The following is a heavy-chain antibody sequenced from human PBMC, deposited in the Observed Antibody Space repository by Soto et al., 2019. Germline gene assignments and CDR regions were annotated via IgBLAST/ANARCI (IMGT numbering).Heavy chain of an antibody. CDR1: GFTFSTYW. Sequence: GGSLRLSCADSGFTFSTYWMHWVRQAPGKGLVWVSRIKNDGSSAAYADSVKGRFTISRDNAKNTLYLQMNSLRAEDTAVYYCARDNSYSPVTPYYWGQGTLVTVSS. CDR2: IKNDGSSA. D-gene: IGHD2-15*01. V-gene: IGHV3-74*01. J-gene: IGHJ4*02. CDR3: ARDNSYSPVTPYY.